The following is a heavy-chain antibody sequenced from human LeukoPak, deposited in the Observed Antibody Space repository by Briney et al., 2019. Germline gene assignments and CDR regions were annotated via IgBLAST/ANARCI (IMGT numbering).Heavy chain of an antibody. J-gene: IGHJ3*01. CDR3: ARSGYRSSWHAFDV. CDR1: GYTFTSYL. D-gene: IGHD6-13*01. V-gene: IGHV1-18*01. CDR2: ISAYNGNT. Sequence: ASVKVSCKASGYTFTSYLISWVRQAPGQGLEWMGWISAYNGNTNYAQKFQGRVTMTTDTSTRTASMELRSLRSDDTAVYYCARSGYRSSWHAFDVWGQGTMVTVSS.